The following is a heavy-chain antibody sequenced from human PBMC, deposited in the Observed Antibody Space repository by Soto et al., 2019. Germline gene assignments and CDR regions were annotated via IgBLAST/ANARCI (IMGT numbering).Heavy chain of an antibody. D-gene: IGHD2-2*02. V-gene: IGHV1-69*06. J-gene: IGHJ4*02. CDR1: GSRFSNYF. CDR2: IIPIFNST. Sequence: ASVNVSWKVSGSRFSNYFISWVRQAPGHGLEWLGRIIPIFNSTNYAQSFQGRVTITADKSTSTASLELSSLRSDNTAVYYCAREGRGKKAGYNGLVSLGYWGQGTLVTVSS. CDR3: AREGRGKKAGYNGLVSLGY.